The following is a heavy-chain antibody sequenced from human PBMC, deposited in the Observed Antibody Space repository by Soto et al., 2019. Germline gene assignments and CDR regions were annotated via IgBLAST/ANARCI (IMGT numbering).Heavy chain of an antibody. Sequence: QLQLQESGSGLVKPSQTLSLTCAVSGGSISSCGYSWSWIRQPPGKGLEWIGYICHSGRTYYNPSLKSRVTLSLARSKNQFSLKLSSVTAADTAVYYCARGPDCGGDCYSYYLDSRGQGTLVTVSS. V-gene: IGHV4-30-2*01. CDR3: ARGPDCGGDCYSYYLDS. CDR2: ICHSGRT. D-gene: IGHD2-21*02. J-gene: IGHJ4*02. CDR1: GGSISSCGYS.